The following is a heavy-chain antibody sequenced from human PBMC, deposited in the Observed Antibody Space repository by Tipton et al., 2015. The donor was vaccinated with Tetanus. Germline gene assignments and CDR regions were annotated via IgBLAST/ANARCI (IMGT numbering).Heavy chain of an antibody. CDR2: INRDGSEK. CDR1: GFTFSSDW. Sequence: SLRLSCAATGFTFSSDWMAWVRQAPGKGLEWVAHINRDGSEKDSADAVQGRFSISRDSAKNSLSLQMNSLRAEDTAVYYCARYLFASGMDAGGQGTRVTVSS. V-gene: IGHV3-7*03. J-gene: IGHJ6*02. CDR3: ARYLFASGMDA.